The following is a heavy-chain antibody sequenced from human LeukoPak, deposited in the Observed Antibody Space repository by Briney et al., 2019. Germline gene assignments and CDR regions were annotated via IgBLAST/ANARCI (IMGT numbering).Heavy chain of an antibody. CDR2: ISSSSSNI. Sequence: PGGSLRLSCAASGFILSNYSMNWVRQAPGRGLEWVSYISSSSSNIFYADSFKGRFTISGDNAQNSLYLQMNSLRVEDTAVYYCARDPPGAHFDYWGQGTLVTVSS. J-gene: IGHJ4*02. CDR1: GFILSNYS. V-gene: IGHV3-21*01. CDR3: ARDPPGAHFDY. D-gene: IGHD7-27*01.